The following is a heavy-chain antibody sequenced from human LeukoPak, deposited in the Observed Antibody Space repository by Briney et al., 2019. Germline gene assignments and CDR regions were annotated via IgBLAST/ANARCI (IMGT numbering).Heavy chain of an antibody. CDR1: GGSFSGYY. Sequence: SETLSLTCAVYGGSFSGYYWSWIRQPPGKGLEWIGEINHSGSTNYNPSLKSRVTISVDTSKNQFSLKLSSVTAADTAVYYCARGLYGSGSYYLDYRGQGTLVTVSS. CDR3: ARGLYGSGSYYLDY. D-gene: IGHD3-10*01. V-gene: IGHV4-34*01. CDR2: INHSGST. J-gene: IGHJ4*02.